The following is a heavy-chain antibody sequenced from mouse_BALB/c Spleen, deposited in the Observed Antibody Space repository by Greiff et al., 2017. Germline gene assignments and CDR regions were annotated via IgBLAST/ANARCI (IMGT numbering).Heavy chain of an antibody. J-gene: IGHJ4*01. V-gene: IGHV1-87*01. D-gene: IGHD1-2*01. Sequence: QLQQSGAELARPGASVKLSCKASGYTFTSYWMQWVKQRPGQGLEWIGAIYPGDGDTRYTQKFKGKATLTADKSSSTAYMQLSSLASEDSAVYYCARDVRLKGMDYWGQGTSVTVSA. CDR3: ARDVRLKGMDY. CDR1: GYTFTSYW. CDR2: IYPGDGDT.